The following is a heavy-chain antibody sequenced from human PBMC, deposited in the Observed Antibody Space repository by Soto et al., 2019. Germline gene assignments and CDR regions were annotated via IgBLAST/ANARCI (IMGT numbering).Heavy chain of an antibody. V-gene: IGHV1-18*01. Sequence: ASVKVSCKASGYTFTSYGISWVRQAPGQGLEWMGWISAYNGNTNYAQKLQGRVTMTTDTSTSTAYMELRSLRSDDTAVYYCARAGAAYGDYIPSKRYYYYYYMDVWGKGTTVTVSS. D-gene: IGHD4-17*01. CDR2: ISAYNGNT. CDR1: GYTFTSYG. J-gene: IGHJ6*03. CDR3: ARAGAAYGDYIPSKRYYYYYYMDV.